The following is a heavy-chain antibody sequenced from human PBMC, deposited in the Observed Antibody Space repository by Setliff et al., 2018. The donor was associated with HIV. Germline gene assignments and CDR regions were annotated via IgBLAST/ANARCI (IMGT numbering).Heavy chain of an antibody. CDR1: GGSFSDYY. V-gene: IGHV4-34*01. CDR2: INHSGST. J-gene: IGHJ4*02. CDR3: ARDGKSSFDY. Sequence: SETLSLTCAVYGGSFSDYYWTWNRQPPGKGLEWIGEINHSGSTHCNPSLKSRVTISVDTSKNQFSLKVSSVTAADTAVYYCARDGKSSFDYWGQGTLVTVSS.